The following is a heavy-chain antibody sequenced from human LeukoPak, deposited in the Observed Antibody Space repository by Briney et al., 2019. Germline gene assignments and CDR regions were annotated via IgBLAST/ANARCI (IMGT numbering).Heavy chain of an antibody. CDR1: GASIRSSTYY. CDR3: ARHRGDYDILTGYYMAYFDK. J-gene: IGHJ4*02. V-gene: IGHV4-39*01. D-gene: IGHD3-9*01. CDR2: IYYSGST. Sequence: RPSETLSLTCTVSGASIRSSTYYWGWIRQPPGKGLEWIGNIYYSGSTYYNPSLKSRVTISVDTSKNQFSLKLGSVTAADTAVYYCARHRGDYDILTGYYMAYFDKWGQGTLVTVSS.